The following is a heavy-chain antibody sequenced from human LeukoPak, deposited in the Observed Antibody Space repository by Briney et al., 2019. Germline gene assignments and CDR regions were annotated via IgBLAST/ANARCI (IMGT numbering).Heavy chain of an antibody. D-gene: IGHD2-2*01. V-gene: IGHV1-46*01. J-gene: IGHJ6*02. CDR1: GYTFTSYY. Sequence: ASVKVSCKASGYTFTSYYMHWVRQAPGQGLEWMGIINPSGGSTSYAQKFQGRVTMTRDTSTSTVYMELSSLRSEDTAVYYCASNIVVVPAAPTRSYYYYGMDVWGQGTTVTVSS. CDR3: ASNIVVVPAAPTRSYYYYGMDV. CDR2: INPSGGST.